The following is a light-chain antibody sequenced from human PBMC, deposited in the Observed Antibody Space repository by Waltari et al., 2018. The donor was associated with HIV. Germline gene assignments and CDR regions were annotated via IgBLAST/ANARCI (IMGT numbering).Light chain of an antibody. CDR2: QSS. V-gene: IGLV3-1*01. Sequence: SYELTQSPSVSVSPGPTASITCSGDKLGDTYVSWYPQKPGQSPVLVIYQSSKRPSEIPERFSGSNSGDTATLTISGTQAVDEADYYCQAWDSSSAVVFGGGTKLTVL. J-gene: IGLJ2*01. CDR1: KLGDTY. CDR3: QAWDSSSAVV.